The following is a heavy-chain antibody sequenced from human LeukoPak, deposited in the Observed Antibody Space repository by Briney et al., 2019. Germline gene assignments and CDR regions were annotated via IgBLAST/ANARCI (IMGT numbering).Heavy chain of an antibody. D-gene: IGHD6-13*01. J-gene: IGHJ4*02. CDR2: ISGSGSST. CDR1: GFTFSTYA. Sequence: GGSLRLSCAASGFTFSTYAMSWVRQAPGKGLEWVSAISGSGSSTYYADSVKGRFTISRDNSKNTLYLQMNSLRAEDTAVYYCAKGHRGGYPDHYFDYWGQGTLVTVSS. CDR3: AKGHRGGYPDHYFDY. V-gene: IGHV3-23*01.